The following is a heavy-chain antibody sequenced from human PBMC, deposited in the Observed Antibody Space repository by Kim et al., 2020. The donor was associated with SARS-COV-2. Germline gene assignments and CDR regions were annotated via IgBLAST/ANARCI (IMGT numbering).Heavy chain of an antibody. J-gene: IGHJ6*02. V-gene: IGHV3-30*04. CDR3: AREGFENDDNYYDSRGPMEYYDHGMDV. Sequence: GGSLRLSCAASGFTFSSYAMHWVRQAPGKGLEWVAVISYDGSNTYYADSVKGRFTISRDNSKNTLYLQMNSLRAEDTAVYYCAREGFENDDNYYDSRGPMEYYDHGMDVWGQGTTVTVSS. CDR1: GFTFSSYA. CDR2: ISYDGSNT. D-gene: IGHD3-22*01.